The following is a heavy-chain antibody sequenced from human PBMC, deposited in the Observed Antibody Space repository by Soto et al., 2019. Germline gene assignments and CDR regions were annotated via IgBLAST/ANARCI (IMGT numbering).Heavy chain of an antibody. V-gene: IGHV4-4*02. CDR1: GGSISSDYW. CDR2: IFHSGST. J-gene: IGHJ6*02. D-gene: IGHD2-21*01. CDR3: ARGIQMWSQVYYGMDV. Sequence: QVQLQESGPGVVKPSGTLSLTCGVSGGSISSDYWWAWVRQSPGRGLEWIGEIFHSGSTHYNPSLESRVTMSVDIVNNHFSLKLMSVTAADTAVYYCARGIQMWSQVYYGMDVWGQGTTVTVYS.